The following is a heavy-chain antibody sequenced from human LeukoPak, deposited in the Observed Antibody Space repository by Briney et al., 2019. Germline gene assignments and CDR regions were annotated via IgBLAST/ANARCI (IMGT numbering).Heavy chain of an antibody. CDR2: ISGSSYYI. Sequence: PGRSLRLSCAASGFTFDDYAMHWVRQAPGKGLEWVSSISGSSYYIYYADSVRGRFTISRDNAENSAYLQMNSLRAEDTAVYYCARDLRSAAVGLLIDYWGQGTLVTVSS. V-gene: IGHV3-21*01. CDR1: GFTFDDYA. CDR3: ARDLRSAAVGLLIDY. J-gene: IGHJ4*02. D-gene: IGHD3-22*01.